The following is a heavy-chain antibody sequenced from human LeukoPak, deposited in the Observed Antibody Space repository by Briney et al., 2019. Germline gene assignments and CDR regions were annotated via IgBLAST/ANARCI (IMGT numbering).Heavy chain of an antibody. CDR1: GFTFSSYW. J-gene: IGHJ4*02. D-gene: IGHD3-16*01. V-gene: IGHV3-7*01. CDR3: AGDTPPGGDYYFDY. CDR2: LNPDGSER. Sequence: GGSLRLSCAASGFTFSSYWMTWVRQAPGKGLEWVANLNPDGSERYSVDSLKGRFTISRDNSKNTLYLQMNSLRAEDTAVYYCAGDTPPGGDYYFDYWGQGTLVIVSS.